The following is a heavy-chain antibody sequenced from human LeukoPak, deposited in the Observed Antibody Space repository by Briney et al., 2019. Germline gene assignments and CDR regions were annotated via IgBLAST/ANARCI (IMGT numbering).Heavy chain of an antibody. CDR1: GGSISSYY. D-gene: IGHD1-26*01. CDR2: ISTSGST. V-gene: IGHV4-4*07. CDR3: ARERLFYYNNHLFDH. J-gene: IGHJ4*02. Sequence: SETLSLTCTVSGGSISSYYWSWIRQPAGKGPEWIGRISTSGSTNYNPSLKSRVTMSVDTSKNQFSLKLSSVNAADTAVYYCARERLFYYNNHLFDHWGQGTLVTVSS.